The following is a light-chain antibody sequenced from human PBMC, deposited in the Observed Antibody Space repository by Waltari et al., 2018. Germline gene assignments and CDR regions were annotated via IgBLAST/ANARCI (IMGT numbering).Light chain of an antibody. J-gene: IGKJ1*01. V-gene: IGKV3-15*01. CDR3: QQYYNWPWT. Sequence: ETVMTQSPGTLSVSPGEGATLSCRASQRVNNELVWFQQKPGQAPRLLIYDASTRAAGIPARFSGSGFGTEFTLTISSLQSEDFAVYYCQQYYNWPWTFGQGTKVEIK. CDR2: DAS. CDR1: QRVNNE.